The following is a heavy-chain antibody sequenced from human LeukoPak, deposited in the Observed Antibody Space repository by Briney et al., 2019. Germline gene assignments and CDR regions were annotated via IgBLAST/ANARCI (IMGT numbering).Heavy chain of an antibody. CDR2: IYHSGNT. Sequence: TSETLSLTCIVSGYSISGGYYWGWIRPPPGKGPEWIGSIYHSGNTYYNPSLKSRVTISVDTSKNQFSLKLSSVTAADTAVYYCARRLGDFWSGSTGYNWFDPWGQGTLVTVSS. J-gene: IGHJ5*02. D-gene: IGHD3-3*01. V-gene: IGHV4-38-2*02. CDR3: ARRLGDFWSGSTGYNWFDP. CDR1: GYSISGGYY.